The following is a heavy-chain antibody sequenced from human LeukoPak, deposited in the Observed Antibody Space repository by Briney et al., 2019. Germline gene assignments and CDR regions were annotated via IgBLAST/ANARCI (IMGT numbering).Heavy chain of an antibody. D-gene: IGHD2-2*01. CDR1: GYTFTNYG. V-gene: IGHV1-18*01. Sequence: ASVKVSCKASGYTFTNYGVSWVRQAPGQGLEWMGWINAYNGDTHYAQNLQGRLTMTTDTSTSMAFMELRSLRPDDTAVYFCARWGLVAPGTYYYYYMDVWGRGTTVTVSS. CDR3: ARWGLVAPGTYYYYYMDV. J-gene: IGHJ6*03. CDR2: INAYNGDT.